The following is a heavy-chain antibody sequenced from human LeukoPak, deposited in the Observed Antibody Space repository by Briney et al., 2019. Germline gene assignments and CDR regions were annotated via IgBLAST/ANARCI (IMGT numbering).Heavy chain of an antibody. J-gene: IGHJ6*02. CDR1: GGSISSGGYY. V-gene: IGHV4-30-2*01. D-gene: IGHD2-15*01. Sequence: PSQTLSLTCTVSGGSISSGGYYWSWIRQPPGKGLEWIGEINHSGSTNYNPSLKSRVTISVDTSKNQFSLKLSSVTAADTAVYYCATAAPYYYYYYGMDVWGQGTTVTVSS. CDR3: ATAAPYYYYYYGMDV. CDR2: INHSGST.